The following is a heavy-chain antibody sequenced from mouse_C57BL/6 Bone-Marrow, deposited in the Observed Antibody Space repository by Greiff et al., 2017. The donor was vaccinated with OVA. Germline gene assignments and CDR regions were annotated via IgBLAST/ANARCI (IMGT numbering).Heavy chain of an antibody. CDR3: ARRSSSYCDY. Sequence: QVQLKESGAELVRPGTSVKMSCKASGYTFTNYWIGWAKQRPGHGLEWIGDIYPGGGYTNYNEKFKGKATLTADKSSSTAYMQFSSLTSEDSAIYYCARRSSSYCDYWGQGTTLTVSS. D-gene: IGHD1-1*01. CDR1: GYTFTNYW. V-gene: IGHV1-63*01. J-gene: IGHJ2*01. CDR2: IYPGGGYT.